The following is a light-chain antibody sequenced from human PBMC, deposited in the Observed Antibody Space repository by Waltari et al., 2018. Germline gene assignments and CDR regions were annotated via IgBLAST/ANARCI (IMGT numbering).Light chain of an antibody. J-gene: IGLJ1*01. CDR1: KLGSKS. Sequence: SYEVTQPPSVSVSPRQRATITCSGEKLGSKSVSWYQQKSGQSPVLVIYRDDKRPSGIPERFSGSNSGNTATLTISGTRPMDEADYYCQAWDSSAFVFGAGTKVTVL. CDR2: RDD. V-gene: IGLV3-1*01. CDR3: QAWDSSAFV.